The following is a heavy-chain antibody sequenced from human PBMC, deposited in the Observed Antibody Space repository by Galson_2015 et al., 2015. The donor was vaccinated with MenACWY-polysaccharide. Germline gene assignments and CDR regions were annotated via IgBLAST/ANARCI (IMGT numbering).Heavy chain of an antibody. CDR2: MNPNSGNT. V-gene: IGHV1-8*01. CDR1: GYTFTSYD. D-gene: IGHD6-13*01. J-gene: IGHJ5*02. CDR3: ARGNPSLYSSSWYARPENWFDP. Sequence: SVKVSCKASGYTFTSYDINWVRQATGQGLEWMGWMNPNSGNTGYAQKFQGRVTMTRNTSISTAYMELSSLRSEDTAVYYCARGNPSLYSSSWYARPENWFDPWGQGTLVTVSS.